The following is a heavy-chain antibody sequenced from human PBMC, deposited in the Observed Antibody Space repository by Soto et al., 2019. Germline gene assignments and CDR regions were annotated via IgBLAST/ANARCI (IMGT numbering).Heavy chain of an antibody. J-gene: IGHJ5*02. D-gene: IGHD6-6*01. CDR2: IYYSGST. CDR1: GGSISSGGYY. CDR3: ARAVVVAARPSWFDP. Sequence: PSETLSLTCTVSGGSISSGGYYWSWIRQHPGKGLEWIGYIYYSGSTYYNPSLKSRVTISVDTSKNQFSLKLSSVTAADTAVYYCARAVVVAARPSWFDPWGQGTLVTVSS. V-gene: IGHV4-31*03.